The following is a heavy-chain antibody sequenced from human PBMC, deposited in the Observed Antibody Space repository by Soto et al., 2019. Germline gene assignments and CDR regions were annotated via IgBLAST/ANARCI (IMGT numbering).Heavy chain of an antibody. CDR2: IIPIFGTA. Sequence: SVKVSCKASGGTFSSYPISWVRQAPGQGLEWMGGIIPIFGTANYAQKFQGRVTITADKSTSTAYMELSSLRSEDTAMYYCARVGYSGVGHYRMDVWGQGTTVTVSS. CDR3: ARVGYSGVGHYRMDV. V-gene: IGHV1-69*06. J-gene: IGHJ6*02. D-gene: IGHD1-26*01. CDR1: GGTFSSYP.